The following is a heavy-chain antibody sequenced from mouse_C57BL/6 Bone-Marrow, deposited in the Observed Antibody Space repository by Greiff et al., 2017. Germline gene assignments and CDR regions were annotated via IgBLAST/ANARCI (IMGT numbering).Heavy chain of an antibody. Sequence: EVHLVESEGGLVQPGSSMKLSCTASGFTFSDYYMAWVRQVPEKGLEWVANINYDGSSTYYLDSLKSRFIISRDNAKNILYLQMSSLKSEDTATYDCAREGWYDYYAMDYWGQGTSVTVSS. J-gene: IGHJ4*01. CDR1: GFTFSDYY. D-gene: IGHD1-1*02. CDR3: AREGWYDYYAMDY. V-gene: IGHV5-16*01. CDR2: INYDGSST.